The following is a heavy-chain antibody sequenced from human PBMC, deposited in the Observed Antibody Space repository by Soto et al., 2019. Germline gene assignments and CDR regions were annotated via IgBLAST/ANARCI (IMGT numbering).Heavy chain of an antibody. V-gene: IGHV4-61*01. CDR2: IYYSGST. J-gene: IGHJ4*02. CDR3: ARSGSYSFDY. D-gene: IGHD1-26*01. Sequence: QVQLQESGPGLVKPSETLSLTCTVSGGSVSSGSYYWSWIRQPPGKGLEWIGYIYYSGSTNYNPSIKSRVTISVDTSKNQFSLKLSSVTAADTAVYYCARSGSYSFDYWGQGTLVTVSS. CDR1: GGSVSSGSYY.